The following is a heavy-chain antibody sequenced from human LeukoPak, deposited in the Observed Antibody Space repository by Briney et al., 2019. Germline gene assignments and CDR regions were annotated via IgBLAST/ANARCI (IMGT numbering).Heavy chain of an antibody. CDR2: IRYDGSIK. J-gene: IGHJ4*02. D-gene: IGHD3-3*01. CDR1: GFTFSSYW. V-gene: IGHV3-30*02. CDR3: AKVSPISPSGYLDY. Sequence: PGGSLRLSCAASGFTFSSYWMSWVRQAPGKGLEWVAFIRYDGSIKDHADSVKGRFTISRDNSKNTLFLQMNSLRDEDTAMYYCAKVSPISPSGYLDYWGQGTPVTVSS.